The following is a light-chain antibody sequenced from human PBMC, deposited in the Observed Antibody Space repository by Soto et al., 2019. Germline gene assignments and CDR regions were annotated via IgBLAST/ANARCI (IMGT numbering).Light chain of an antibody. J-gene: IGLJ1*01. V-gene: IGLV2-14*01. CDR2: EVS. CDR3: SSYTSNNTITYV. Sequence: QSALTQPASVSGSPGQPITISCTGTISDVGGYNYVSWYQQRPGKAPKLMIYEVSNRPSGVSSRFSGSKSGNTASLTISGLQAEDETDYYCSSYTSNNTITYVFGTGTKVTVL. CDR1: ISDVGGYNY.